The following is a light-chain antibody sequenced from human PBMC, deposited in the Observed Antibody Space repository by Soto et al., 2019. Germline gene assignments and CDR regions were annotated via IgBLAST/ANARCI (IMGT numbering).Light chain of an antibody. CDR3: QQLNSYPLT. J-gene: IGKJ4*01. Sequence: IPLTPSPSSLSASLGARVTITCRSSQGISSSLAWYQQKLGKAPKLLIYAASTLQSGVPSRFSGSGSGTDFTLTIGSLQPEDFATYYCQQLNSYPLTFGGGTKVDIK. V-gene: IGKV1-9*01. CDR1: QGISSS. CDR2: AAS.